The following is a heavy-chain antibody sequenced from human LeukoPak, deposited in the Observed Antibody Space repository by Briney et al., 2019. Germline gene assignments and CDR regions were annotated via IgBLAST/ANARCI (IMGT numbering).Heavy chain of an antibody. J-gene: IGHJ4*02. CDR3: VRDAIAAAGTGG. CDR1: TDYY. Sequence: TDYYMHWMRQAPGQGLEWMGWINPKSGGTNYAQNFQGRVTMTRDTSISTAYMELSGLRSDDRAVYYCVRDAIAAAGTGGWGQGTLVTVSS. CDR2: INPKSGGT. V-gene: IGHV1-2*02. D-gene: IGHD6-13*01.